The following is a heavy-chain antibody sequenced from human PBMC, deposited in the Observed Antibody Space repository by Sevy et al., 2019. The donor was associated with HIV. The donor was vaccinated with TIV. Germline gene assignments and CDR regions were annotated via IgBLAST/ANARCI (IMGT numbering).Heavy chain of an antibody. CDR2: ISSSSTYI. D-gene: IGHD2-2*01. CDR3: VRDGGCSSTRCLLYFDY. J-gene: IGHJ4*02. V-gene: IGHV3-21*01. CDR1: GFSLNKYS. Sequence: GGSLRLSCAASGFSLNKYSMNWVSQAPGKGLEWVSSISSSSTYIYYADSVKGRFTISRDNAKNSLYLQMNSLGAEDTAVYYCVRDGGCSSTRCLLYFDYWGQRTLVTVSS.